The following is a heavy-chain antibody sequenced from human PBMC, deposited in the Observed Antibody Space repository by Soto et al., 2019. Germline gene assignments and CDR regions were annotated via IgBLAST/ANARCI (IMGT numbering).Heavy chain of an antibody. V-gene: IGHV4-34*01. CDR3: ARGDGGNSRGGGMDV. CDR2: INHSGST. Sequence: QVQLQQWGAGLLKPSETLSLTCAVYGGSFSGYYWSWIRQPPGKGLEWIGEINHSGSTNYNPSLKSRVTISVYTSKNQFSLKLSSVPAADTAVYYCARGDGGNSRGGGMDVWGQGTTVTVSS. D-gene: IGHD2-21*02. J-gene: IGHJ6*02. CDR1: GGSFSGYY.